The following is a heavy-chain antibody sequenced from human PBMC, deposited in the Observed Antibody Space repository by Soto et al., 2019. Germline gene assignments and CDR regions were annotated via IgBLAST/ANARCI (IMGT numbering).Heavy chain of an antibody. D-gene: IGHD3-3*01. Sequence: QVQLQQWGAGLLKPSETLSLTCAVYGGTFSGYYWSWIRQPPGKGLEWIGEINHSGSTNYNPSLRSRVTISVDTSKNQCSLKLSSVTAADTAVYYCARGRVINFWSGSNWFDPWGQGTLVTVSS. V-gene: IGHV4-34*01. CDR1: GGTFSGYY. J-gene: IGHJ5*02. CDR3: ARGRVINFWSGSNWFDP. CDR2: INHSGST.